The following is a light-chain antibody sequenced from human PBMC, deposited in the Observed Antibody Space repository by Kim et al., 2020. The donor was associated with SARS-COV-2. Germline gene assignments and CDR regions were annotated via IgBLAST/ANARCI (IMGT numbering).Light chain of an antibody. CDR1: SSKIGSHF. V-gene: IGLV1-47*01. CDR3: ATWHENLSAWI. J-gene: IGLJ3*02. CDR2: RNG. Sequence: QPVLTQPPSVSGAPGQRIIMSCSGGSSKIGSHFVYWYQHLPGAAPRLLIYRNGQRPSGVPDRFSGSKSGTTASLVITGLQSDDEGDYYCATWHENLSAWIFGPGTQLTVL.